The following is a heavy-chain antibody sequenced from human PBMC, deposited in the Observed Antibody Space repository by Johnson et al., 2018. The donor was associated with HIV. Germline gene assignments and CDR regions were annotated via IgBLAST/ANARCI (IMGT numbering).Heavy chain of an antibody. J-gene: IGHJ3*02. V-gene: IGHV3-33*06. CDR3: AKDYLRWPRQSGAFDI. CDR1: GFTFSTYG. CDR2: MWYDGSNK. Sequence: QMLLVESGGGVVQPGRSLRLSCAASGFTFSTYGMHWVRQAPGKGLEWVAVMWYDGSNKYYADSVKGRVTISRDNSKNTLYLQMNSLRAEDTAVYYCAKDYLRWPRQSGAFDIWGQGTMVTVSS. D-gene: IGHD4-23*01.